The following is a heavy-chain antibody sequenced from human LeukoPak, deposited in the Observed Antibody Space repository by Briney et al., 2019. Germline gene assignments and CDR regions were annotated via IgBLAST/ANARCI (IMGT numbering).Heavy chain of an antibody. CDR1: GFTFSSYG. D-gene: IGHD3-22*01. CDR3: AKDLGAYYYDSSGYYPGDAFDI. CDR2: ISYDGSNK. Sequence: PGGSLRLSCAASGFTFSSYGMPWVRQAPGKGLEWVAVISYDGSNKYYADSVKGRFTISRDNSKNTLYLQMNSLRAEDTAVYYCAKDLGAYYYDSSGYYPGDAFDIWGQGTMVTVSS. J-gene: IGHJ3*02. V-gene: IGHV3-30*18.